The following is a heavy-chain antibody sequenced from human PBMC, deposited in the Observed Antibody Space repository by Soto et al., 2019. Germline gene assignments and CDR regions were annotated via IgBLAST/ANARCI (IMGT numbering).Heavy chain of an antibody. Sequence: PGGSLRLSCAASGFTFSYYYMSGVRQAPGKGLEWVSAISGSGGSTYYADSVKGRFTISRDNSKNTLYLQMNSLRAEDTAVYYCAKVPFGRYSSSSYYYYGMDVWGKGTTVTVSS. CDR1: GFTFSYYY. D-gene: IGHD6-6*01. J-gene: IGHJ6*04. CDR2: ISGSGGST. CDR3: AKVPFGRYSSSSYYYYGMDV. V-gene: IGHV3-23*01.